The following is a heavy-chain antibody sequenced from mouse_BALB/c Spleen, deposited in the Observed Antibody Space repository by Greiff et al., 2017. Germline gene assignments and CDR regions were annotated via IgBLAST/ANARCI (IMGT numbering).Heavy chain of an antibody. CDR3: ARGSSYYGISSFAY. J-gene: IGHJ3*01. V-gene: IGHV1-82*01. CDR2: IYPGDGDT. D-gene: IGHD1-1*01. CDR1: GYAFSSSW. Sequence: QVQLQQSGPELVKPGASVKISCKASGYAFSSSWMNWVKQRPGQGLEWIGRIYPGDGDTNYNGKFKGKATLTADKSSSTAYMQLSSLTSVDSAVYFCARGSSYYGISSFAYWGQGTLVTVSA.